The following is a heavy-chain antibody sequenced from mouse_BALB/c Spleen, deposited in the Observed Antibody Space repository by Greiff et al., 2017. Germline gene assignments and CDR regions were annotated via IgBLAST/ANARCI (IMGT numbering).Heavy chain of an antibody. J-gene: IGHJ4*01. CDR1: GFNIKDTY. D-gene: IGHD2-3*01. V-gene: IGHV14-3*02. CDR3: ARGDDGYHEGAMDY. CDR2: IDPANGNT. Sequence: EVQLHQSGAELVKPGASVKLSCTASGFNIKDTYMHWVKQRPEQGLEWIGRIDPANGNTKYDPKFQGKATITADTSSNTAYLQLSSLTSEDSAVYYCARGDDGYHEGAMDYWGQGTSVTVSS.